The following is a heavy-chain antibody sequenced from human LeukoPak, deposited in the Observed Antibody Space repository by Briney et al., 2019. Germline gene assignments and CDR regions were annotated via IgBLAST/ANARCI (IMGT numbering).Heavy chain of an antibody. CDR2: INHSGST. D-gene: IGHD4-17*01. J-gene: IGHJ4*02. V-gene: IGHV4-34*01. CDR1: GGSFSGYY. CDR3: ARRSFYGDYVLDY. Sequence: SETLSLTCAVYGGSFSGYYWNWIRQPPEKGLEWIGEINHSGSTNYNPSLKSRVTISVDTSKNQFSLKLSSVTAADTAVYYCARRSFYGDYVLDYWGQGTLVTVSS.